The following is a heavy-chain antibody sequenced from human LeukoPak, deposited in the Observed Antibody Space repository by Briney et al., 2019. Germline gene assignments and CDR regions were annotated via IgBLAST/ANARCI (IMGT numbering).Heavy chain of an antibody. CDR1: GVTVSSNF. J-gene: IGHJ4*02. V-gene: IGHV3-53*01. CDR2: IYTGDTP. Sequence: GGSLRLSCVASGVTVSSNFITWVRQAPGKGLEWVSIIYTGDTPRYADSVKGRFTISRDNSKNTLYLQMNSLRAEDTAVYYCARAISWNDYGDYGLDYWGQGTLVTVSS. CDR3: ARAISWNDYGDYGLDY. D-gene: IGHD4-17*01.